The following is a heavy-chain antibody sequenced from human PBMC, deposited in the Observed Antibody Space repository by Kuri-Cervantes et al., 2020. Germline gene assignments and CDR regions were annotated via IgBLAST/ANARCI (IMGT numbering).Heavy chain of an antibody. CDR1: GGSISSGDYY. CDR2: IYYSGST. V-gene: IGHV4-30-4*01. D-gene: IGHD5-12*01. Sequence: SETLSLTCTVSGGSISSGDYYWSWIRQPPGKGLEWIGYIYYSGSTYYNPSLKGRVTISVDTSKNQFSLKLSSVTAADTAVYYCARGEDSGYDLFDYWGQGTLVTVSS. CDR3: ARGEDSGYDLFDY. J-gene: IGHJ4*02.